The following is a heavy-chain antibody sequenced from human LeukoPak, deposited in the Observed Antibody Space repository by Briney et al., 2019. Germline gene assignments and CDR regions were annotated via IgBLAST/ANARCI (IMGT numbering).Heavy chain of an antibody. CDR3: ARDRAPGYFDL. Sequence: GGSLRLSCAASGFTFNNYAMNWVRQAPGKGLEWVSSISDSGASTYYADSFKGRFLISRDESKNTLYLQMNNLRAEDTAVYYCARDRAPGYFDLWGRGTLVTVSS. V-gene: IGHV3-23*01. J-gene: IGHJ2*01. CDR1: GFTFNNYA. CDR2: ISDSGAST.